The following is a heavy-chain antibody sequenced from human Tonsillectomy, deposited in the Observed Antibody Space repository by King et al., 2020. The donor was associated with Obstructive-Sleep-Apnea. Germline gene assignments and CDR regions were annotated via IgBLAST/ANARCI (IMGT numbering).Heavy chain of an antibody. CDR1: GGSISSSSYY. CDR3: ASLKGDYDILTGID. V-gene: IGHV4-39*07. J-gene: IGHJ4*02. D-gene: IGHD3-9*01. Sequence: QLQESGPGLVKPSETLSLTCTVSGGSISSSSYYWGWIRQPPGKGLEGIGSIYYNGSNYYNPSLKSRVTISVDMSKNQFSLNLSSVSAADAAVYYCASLKGDYDILTGIDWGQGTLVTVSS. CDR2: IYYNGSN.